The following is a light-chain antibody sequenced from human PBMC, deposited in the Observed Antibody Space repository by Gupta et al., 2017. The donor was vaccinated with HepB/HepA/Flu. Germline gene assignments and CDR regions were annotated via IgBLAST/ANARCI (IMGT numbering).Light chain of an antibody. J-gene: IGKJ5*01. CDR3: QQHSNCPPVT. Sequence: EIVLTQSPATLSLSPGETVTLSCRARQSVRSYLVWYQQKPGQAPRLLIYDASIRDTVIPARFSGSGCGTDFTLTISSREQEDFAVYYCQQHSNCPPVTFGPGTQLEIK. CDR1: QSVRSY. V-gene: IGKV3-11*01. CDR2: DAS.